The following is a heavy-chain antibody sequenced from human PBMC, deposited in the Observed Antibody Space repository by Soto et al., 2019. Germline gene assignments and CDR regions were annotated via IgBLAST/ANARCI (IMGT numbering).Heavy chain of an antibody. CDR3: ARGSRFDWFDP. V-gene: IGHV1-18*04. CDR2: ISAYNGNA. Sequence: GAAVKVSCKASGYTFTNYGFTWVRQAPGQGLEWMGWISAYNGNANYGQNFQGRVTMTTDTATSTAHMELRSLRYDDTAIYYCARGSRFDWFDPWGQGTLVTAS. D-gene: IGHD3-3*01. J-gene: IGHJ5*02. CDR1: GYTFTNYG.